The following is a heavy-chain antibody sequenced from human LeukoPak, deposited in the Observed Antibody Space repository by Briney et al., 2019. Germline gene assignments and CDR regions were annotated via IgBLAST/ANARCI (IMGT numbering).Heavy chain of an antibody. J-gene: IGHJ4*02. CDR1: GFTFSSYS. V-gene: IGHV3-21*01. CDR3: AVWGAFDY. Sequence: GGSLRLSCAASGFTFSSYSVNWVRQAPGKGLEWVSFISSSSNYIYYADSVKGRFTISRDNAKNLLYLQMNSLRAEDTAVYYCAVWGAFDYWGQGTLVTVSS. D-gene: IGHD7-27*01. CDR2: ISSSSNYI.